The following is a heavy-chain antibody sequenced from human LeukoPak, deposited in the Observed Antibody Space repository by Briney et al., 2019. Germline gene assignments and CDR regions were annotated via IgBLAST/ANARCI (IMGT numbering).Heavy chain of an antibody. CDR3: ARASLEAVASLKP. CDR1: GYTFTGYY. V-gene: IGHV1-69*04. CDR2: IISILGIA. D-gene: IGHD6-19*01. J-gene: IGHJ5*02. Sequence: ASVKVSCKASGYTFTGYYMHWVRQAPGQGLEWMGRIISILGIANYAQKFQGRVTMTADKSTSTAYMELSSLRSEDTAVYYCARASLEAVASLKPWGQGTLVTVSS.